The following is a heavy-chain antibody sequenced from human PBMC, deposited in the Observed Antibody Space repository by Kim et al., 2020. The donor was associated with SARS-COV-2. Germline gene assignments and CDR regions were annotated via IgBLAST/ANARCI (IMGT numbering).Heavy chain of an antibody. J-gene: IGHJ4*01. CDR2: ISDSGTT. Sequence: SETLSLTCTVSGGSISSGGHDWNWIRQHPGKGLEWIGYISDSGTTYFNPSLKSRITMSLDTSKNQFALKLSSVTAGDTAGYYCARSQLVYYGSERPFFD. CDR1: GGSISSGGHD. D-gene: IGHD3-10*01. CDR3: ARSQLVYYGSERPFFD. V-gene: IGHV4-31*03.